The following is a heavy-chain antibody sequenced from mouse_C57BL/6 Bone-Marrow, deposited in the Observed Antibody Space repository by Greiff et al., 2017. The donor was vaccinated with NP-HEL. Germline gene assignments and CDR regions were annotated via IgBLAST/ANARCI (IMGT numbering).Heavy chain of an antibody. J-gene: IGHJ4*01. CDR1: GFSLSTFGMG. Sequence: QVTLKECGPGILQPSQTLSLTCSSSGFSLSTFGMGVGWIRQPSGMGLEWLAHIWWDDDKYYNPALNSRLTTSKNTSKNQVFLKIANVDTADTATYYCARIKGYYAMDYWGQGTSVTVSS. V-gene: IGHV8-8*01. CDR2: IWWDDDK. CDR3: ARIKGYYAMDY.